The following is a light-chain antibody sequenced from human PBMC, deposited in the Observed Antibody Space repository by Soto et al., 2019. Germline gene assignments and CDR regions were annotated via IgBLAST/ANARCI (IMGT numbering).Light chain of an antibody. CDR2: AAT. V-gene: IGKV1-12*01. J-gene: IGKJ4*01. CDR1: QGIRNW. Sequence: DIKMTQSPSSVSASVGDRVTITCRATQGIRNWLAWYQQKPGQAPKLLIYAATSLQDGVPLRFSGSGSGADFTRTISALQPEDFSTYYCQQANSLPLTFGGGTKVEIK. CDR3: QQANSLPLT.